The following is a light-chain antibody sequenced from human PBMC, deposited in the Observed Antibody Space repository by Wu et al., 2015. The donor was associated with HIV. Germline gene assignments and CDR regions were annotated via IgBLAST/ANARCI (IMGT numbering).Light chain of an antibody. V-gene: IGKV3-20*01. Sequence: EIVLTQSPDTLSLSPGERATLSCRASQSVSSSYLAWYQQKPGQAPRLLIYGASSRATGIPDRFSGSGSVTEFTLSISSLQSEDFAVYYCQQYNNWPPYSFGQGTKLEIK. CDR3: QQYNNWPPYS. CDR1: QSVSSSY. CDR2: GAS. J-gene: IGKJ2*03.